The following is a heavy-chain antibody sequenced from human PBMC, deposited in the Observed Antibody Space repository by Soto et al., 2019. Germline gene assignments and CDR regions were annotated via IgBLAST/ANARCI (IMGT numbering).Heavy chain of an antibody. CDR2: ISASGDYT. CDR1: GFFLSNNW. D-gene: IGHD2-8*01. Sequence: QVQLVESGGGWVKPGESLRLSCIGSGFFLSNNWMTWIRQAPGKGLEWVSYISASGDYTIYADSLKGRFTISRDNARNSLWLQKNSLPAEDTAVYYCARSSGWRQVGVYNYGLDVWGQGTTVIVSS. J-gene: IGHJ6*02. CDR3: ARSSGWRQVGVYNYGLDV. V-gene: IGHV3-11*06.